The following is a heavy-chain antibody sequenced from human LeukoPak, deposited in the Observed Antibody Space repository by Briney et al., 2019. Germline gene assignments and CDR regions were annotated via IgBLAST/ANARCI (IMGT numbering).Heavy chain of an antibody. J-gene: IGHJ4*02. D-gene: IGHD6-6*01. CDR1: GGSISSSSYY. V-gene: IGHV4-39*07. CDR3: VRNIYTSSYYFDY. Sequence: SETLSLTCTVSGGSISSSSYYWGWIRQPPGKGLEWIGSIYYSGSTYYNPSLKSRVTISVDTSKNQFSLKLSSVTAADTAVYYCVRNIYTSSYYFDYWGQGTLVTVSS. CDR2: IYYSGST.